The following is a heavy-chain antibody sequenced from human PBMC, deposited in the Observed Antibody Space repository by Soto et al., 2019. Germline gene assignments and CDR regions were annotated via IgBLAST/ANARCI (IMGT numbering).Heavy chain of an antibody. CDR2: ISSSSSYT. D-gene: IGHD2-2*01. CDR3: ERYSEYVPAATNIFLYYDRMDV. J-gene: IGHJ6*02. Sequence: PGGPLRLSCPASGFTFRDYNMSWIRKAPGKGLEWVSYISSSSSYTNYADSVKGRFTIYRDDAKNSLSLQMTSLRDEDTDVYYCERYSEYVPAATNIFLYYDRMDVWGQGNTVTVSS. CDR1: GFTFRDYN. V-gene: IGHV3-11*03.